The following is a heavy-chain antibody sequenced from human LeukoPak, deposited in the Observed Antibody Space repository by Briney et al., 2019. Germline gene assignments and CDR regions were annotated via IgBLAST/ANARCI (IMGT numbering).Heavy chain of an antibody. J-gene: IGHJ4*02. D-gene: IGHD1-1*01. CDR1: DYSISSGNY. Sequence: SSETLSLTCAVSDYSISSGNYWGWIRQPPGKGLEWIGSVYHSGSTHYSPSPKSRVTIAVDTSKNQFSLKLTSVTASDTAVYYCARINWNPDYWGQGTLVTVSS. CDR2: VYHSGST. CDR3: ARINWNPDY. V-gene: IGHV4-38-2*01.